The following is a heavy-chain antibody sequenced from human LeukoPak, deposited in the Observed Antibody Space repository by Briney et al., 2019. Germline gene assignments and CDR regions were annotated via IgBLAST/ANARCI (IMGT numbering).Heavy chain of an antibody. CDR1: GFTFSTYC. J-gene: IGHJ4*02. D-gene: IGHD3-10*01. CDR3: ARERYYGSGKIDY. Sequence: GSLRLSCAASGFTFSTYCMSWVRQAPGKGLEWVANIKPDGSEKYYVDSVKGRFTISRDNAKNSLYLQMNSLRAEDTAVYYCARERYYGSGKIDYWGQGTLVTVSS. V-gene: IGHV3-7*01. CDR2: IKPDGSEK.